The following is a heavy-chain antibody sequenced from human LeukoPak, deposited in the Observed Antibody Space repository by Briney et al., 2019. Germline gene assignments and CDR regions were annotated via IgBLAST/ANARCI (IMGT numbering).Heavy chain of an antibody. Sequence: GASVKVSCKASGYTFTGYYMHWVRQAPGQGLEWMGWINPNSGGTNYAQKFQGRVTMTRDTSISTAYMELSRLRSDDTAVYYCSRGVVGATTRSVLGYWGQGTLVTVSS. CDR3: SRGVVGATTRSVLGY. D-gene: IGHD1-26*01. J-gene: IGHJ4*02. CDR2: INPNSGGT. CDR1: GYTFTGYY. V-gene: IGHV1-2*02.